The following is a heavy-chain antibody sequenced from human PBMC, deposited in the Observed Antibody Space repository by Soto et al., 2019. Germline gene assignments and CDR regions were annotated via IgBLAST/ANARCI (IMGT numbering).Heavy chain of an antibody. V-gene: IGHV4-31*03. Sequence: PSETLSLTCTVSGGSISSGGYYWSWIRQHPGKGLEWIGYIYYSGSTYYNPSLKSRVTISVDTSKNQFSLKLSSVTAADTAVYYCAGGIRERITMVRGVITGFWFDPWGQGTLVTVSS. D-gene: IGHD3-10*01. J-gene: IGHJ5*02. CDR1: GGSISSGGYY. CDR2: IYYSGST. CDR3: AGGIRERITMVRGVITGFWFDP.